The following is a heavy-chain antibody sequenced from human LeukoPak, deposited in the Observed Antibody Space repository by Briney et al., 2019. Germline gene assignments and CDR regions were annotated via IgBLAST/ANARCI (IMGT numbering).Heavy chain of an antibody. CDR3: ARDRTVTTREGAFDI. D-gene: IGHD4-17*01. CDR2: ISSSSSYT. Sequence: PGGSLRLSCAASGFTFSDYYMIWIRQAPGKGLEWVTYISSSSSYTNYADSVKGRFTISRDNAKNSLYLQMNSLRAEDTAVYYCARDRTVTTREGAFDIWGQGTMVTVSS. V-gene: IGHV3-11*06. J-gene: IGHJ3*02. CDR1: GFTFSDYY.